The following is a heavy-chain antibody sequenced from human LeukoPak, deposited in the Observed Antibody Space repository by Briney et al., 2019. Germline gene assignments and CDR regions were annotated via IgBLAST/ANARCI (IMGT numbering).Heavy chain of an antibody. CDR3: ARTYSSGWYPPGDY. D-gene: IGHD6-19*01. Sequence: SETLSLTCADYGGSFSGYYWSWIRQPPGEGLEWIGEINHSGSTNYNPSLKSRVTISVDTSKNQFSLKLSSVTAADTAVYYCARTYSSGWYPPGDYWGQGTLVTVSS. J-gene: IGHJ4*02. CDR1: GGSFSGYY. CDR2: INHSGST. V-gene: IGHV4-34*01.